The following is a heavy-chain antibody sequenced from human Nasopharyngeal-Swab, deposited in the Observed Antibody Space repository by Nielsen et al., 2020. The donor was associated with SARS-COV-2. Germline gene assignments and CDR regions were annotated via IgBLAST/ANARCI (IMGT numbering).Heavy chain of an antibody. D-gene: IGHD3-3*01. V-gene: IGHV3-21*01. CDR1: GFTFNNYN. CDR3: ARDGLDYDFWSAYFMDV. Sequence: GGSLRLSCAASGFTFNNYNFNWVRQAPGKGLEWVSSISSSSYIYYADSVKGRFTTSRDNAKNSLYLQMNSLRAEDTAVYYCARDGLDYDFWSAYFMDVWGQGTTVTVSS. CDR2: ISSSSYI. J-gene: IGHJ6*02.